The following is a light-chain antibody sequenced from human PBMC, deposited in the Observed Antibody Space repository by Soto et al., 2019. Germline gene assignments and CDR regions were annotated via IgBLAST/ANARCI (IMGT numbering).Light chain of an antibody. CDR3: QQYGSSPVT. CDR2: GAS. CDR1: QSVNSNF. Sequence: EIDLPQSPSTLPFSPGERATLSCRASQSVNSNFLAWYQQKPGQAPRLLIYGASSRATGIPDRFSGSGSGTDFTLTISRLEPEDFAVFYCQQYGSSPVTFGQGTRLEI. V-gene: IGKV3-20*01. J-gene: IGKJ5*01.